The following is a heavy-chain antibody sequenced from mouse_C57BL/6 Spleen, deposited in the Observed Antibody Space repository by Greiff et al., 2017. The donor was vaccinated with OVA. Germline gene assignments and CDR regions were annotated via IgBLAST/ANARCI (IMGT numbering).Heavy chain of an antibody. CDR3: ARGYGSSYPFDV. CDR2: IDPSDSYT. V-gene: IGHV1-69*01. CDR1: GYTFTSYW. J-gene: IGHJ1*03. Sequence: QVQLQQPGAELVMPGASVKLSCKASGYTFTSYWMHWVKQRPGQGLEWIGEIDPSDSYTNYNQKFKGKSTLTVDKSSSTAYMQLSSLTSEDSAVYYCARGYGSSYPFDVWGTGTTVTVSS. D-gene: IGHD1-1*01.